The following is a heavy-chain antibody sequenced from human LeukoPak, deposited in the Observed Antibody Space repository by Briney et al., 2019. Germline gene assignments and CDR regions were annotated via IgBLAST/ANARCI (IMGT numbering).Heavy chain of an antibody. Sequence: SETLSLTCTVSGGSISSYYWSWIRQPPGKGLEWIGYIYYSGSTNYNPSLKSRVTISVDTSKNQFSLKLSSVTAADTAVYYCARVGSDYSDAFDIWGQGTMVTASS. CDR1: GGSISSYY. CDR3: ARVGSDYSDAFDI. D-gene: IGHD4-17*01. J-gene: IGHJ3*02. CDR2: IYYSGST. V-gene: IGHV4-59*01.